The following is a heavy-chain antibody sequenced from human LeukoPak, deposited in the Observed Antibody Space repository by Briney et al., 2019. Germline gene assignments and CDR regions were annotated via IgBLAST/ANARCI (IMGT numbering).Heavy chain of an antibody. J-gene: IGHJ6*03. CDR2: IYSGGST. CDR1: GFTVSSNY. D-gene: IGHD1-26*01. Sequence: GGSLRLSCAASGFTVSSNYVSWVRQAPGKGLEWVSVIYSGGSTYYADSVKGRFTISRDNSKNTLYLQMNSLRAEDTAVYYCASPYSGSYLTDDSYYMDVWGKGTTVIISS. CDR3: ASPYSGSYLTDDSYYMDV. V-gene: IGHV3-66*01.